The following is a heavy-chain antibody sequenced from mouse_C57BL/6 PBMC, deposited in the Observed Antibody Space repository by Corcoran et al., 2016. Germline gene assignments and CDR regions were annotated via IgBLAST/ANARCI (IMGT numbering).Heavy chain of an antibody. CDR2: IYPGSGNT. J-gene: IGHJ4*01. CDR3: ARELGLYYYAMDY. V-gene: IGHV1-76*01. Sequence: QVQLKQSGAELVRPGASVKLSCKASGYTFTDYYINWVKQRPGQGLEWIARIYPGSGNTYYNEKFKGKATLTAEKSSSTAYMQLSSLTSEDSAVYFCARELGLYYYAMDYWGQGTSVTVSS. D-gene: IGHD4-1*01. CDR1: GYTFTDYY.